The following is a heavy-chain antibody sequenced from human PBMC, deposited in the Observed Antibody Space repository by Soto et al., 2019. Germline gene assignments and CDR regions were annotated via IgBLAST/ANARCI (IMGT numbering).Heavy chain of an antibody. V-gene: IGHV3-23*01. CDR1: GFTLTNYA. CDR3: EGSWT. D-gene: IGHD5-12*01. CDR2: ISASVDRT. J-gene: IGHJ3*01. Sequence: EVQLLESGGGLVHPGGSLSLSCASSGFTLTNYAMGWVRQAPGKGLEWVPGISASVDRTYYADAVKGRFTISKDSSKKTLWLEMNSLIAEDSAVYHCEGSWTWGQGTMVTVSS.